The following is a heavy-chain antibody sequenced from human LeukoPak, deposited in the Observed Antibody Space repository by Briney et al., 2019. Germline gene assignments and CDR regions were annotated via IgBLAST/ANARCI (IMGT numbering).Heavy chain of an antibody. CDR3: ANGAAGQYCTRTTCYR. J-gene: IGHJ4*02. Sequence: GGSLRLSCAASGFTFSRHSMTWVRQAPGKGLEWVSAISAGGDDTYYADSVRGRFTLSRDNSKNTAYLQMNSLRAEDTAVYYCANGAAGQYCTRTTCYRWGQGTLVTVSS. CDR1: GFTFSRHS. D-gene: IGHD2-2*01. CDR2: ISAGGDDT. V-gene: IGHV3-23*01.